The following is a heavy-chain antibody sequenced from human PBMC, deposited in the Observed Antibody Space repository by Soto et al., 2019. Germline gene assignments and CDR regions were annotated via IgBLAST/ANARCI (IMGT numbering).Heavy chain of an antibody. CDR3: ARNYYDFWSGYLQRGTKYYYYGMDV. Sequence: HAGGSLSLSCAASGFTFSSYGMHWVRQAPGKGLEWVAVIWYDGSNKYYADSVKGRFPISRDNSKNTLYLQMNSLRAEDTAVYYCARNYYDFWSGYLQRGTKYYYYGMDVWGQGTTVTVSS. V-gene: IGHV3-33*01. J-gene: IGHJ6*02. D-gene: IGHD3-3*01. CDR1: GFTFSSYG. CDR2: IWYDGSNK.